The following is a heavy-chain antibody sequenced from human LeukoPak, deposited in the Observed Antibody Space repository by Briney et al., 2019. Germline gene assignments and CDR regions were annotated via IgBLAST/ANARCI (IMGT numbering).Heavy chain of an antibody. Sequence: GGSLRLSCAASGFTFSSYSMNWVRQAPGKGLEWVSSISSSSSYIYYADSVKGRFTISRDNAKNSLYLQMNSLRAEDTAVYYCARGATLMITFGGALDYWGQGTLVTVSS. J-gene: IGHJ4*02. V-gene: IGHV3-21*01. CDR2: ISSSSSYI. D-gene: IGHD3-16*01. CDR3: ARGATLMITFGGALDY. CDR1: GFTFSSYS.